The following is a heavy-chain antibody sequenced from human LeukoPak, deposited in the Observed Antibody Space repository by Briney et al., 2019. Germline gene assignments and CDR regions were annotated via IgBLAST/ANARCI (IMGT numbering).Heavy chain of an antibody. CDR2: IYYSGST. CDR1: GGSISSYY. V-gene: IGHV4-59*08. CDR3: ARVGAAGPYYFDY. J-gene: IGHJ4*02. Sequence: SETLSLTCTVSGGSISSYYWSWIRQPPGKGLEWIGYIYYSGSTNYNPSLKSRVTISVDTSKNQFSLKLSSVTAADTAVYYCARVGAAGPYYFDYWGQGTLVTVSS. D-gene: IGHD6-13*01.